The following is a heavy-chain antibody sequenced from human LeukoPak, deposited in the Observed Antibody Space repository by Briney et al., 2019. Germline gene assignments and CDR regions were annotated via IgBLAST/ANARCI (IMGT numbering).Heavy chain of an antibody. Sequence: SVTVSCMASGGTFSSYAISWVRQAPGQGLEWMGGIIPIFGTENYAQKFQGRVTITADKSTSTAYMELSSLRSEDTAVYYCAREGVTTVTTGELLGIWGQGTMVTVSS. CDR3: AREGVTTVTTGELLGI. D-gene: IGHD4-17*01. J-gene: IGHJ3*02. CDR2: IIPIFGTE. CDR1: GGTFSSYA. V-gene: IGHV1-69*06.